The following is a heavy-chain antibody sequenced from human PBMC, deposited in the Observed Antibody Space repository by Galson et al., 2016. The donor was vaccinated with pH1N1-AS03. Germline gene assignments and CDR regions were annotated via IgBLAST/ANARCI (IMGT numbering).Heavy chain of an antibody. CDR3: ARTNWFDY. Sequence: SLRLSCAASGFTFSNLWMHWVRQGPGKGLVWVARVNGDGSSTTYADSVKGRFTISRDNAKNTVYLQMDSLRAEDTAVYYCARTNWFDYWGQGTLVTVSS. CDR2: VNGDGSST. D-gene: IGHD7-27*01. CDR1: GFTFSNLW. V-gene: IGHV3-74*01. J-gene: IGHJ4*02.